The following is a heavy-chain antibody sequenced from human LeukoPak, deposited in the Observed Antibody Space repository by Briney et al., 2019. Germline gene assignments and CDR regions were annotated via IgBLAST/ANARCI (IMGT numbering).Heavy chain of an antibody. CDR1: GYTFTVYY. CDR2: INPDTGGT. Sequence: ASVKVSFTASGYTFTVYYMHWVRQAPGQGLEWMGWINPDTGGTEYAQKFQGRVTMTRDTSISTAYMELSRLNFDDTAVFYCARDHCTSAGCYEDYYYGMDVWGQGTTVIVSS. V-gene: IGHV1-2*02. CDR3: ARDHCTSAGCYEDYYYGMDV. D-gene: IGHD2-2*01. J-gene: IGHJ6*02.